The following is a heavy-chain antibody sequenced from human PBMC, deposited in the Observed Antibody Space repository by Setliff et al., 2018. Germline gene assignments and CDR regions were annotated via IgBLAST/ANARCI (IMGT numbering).Heavy chain of an antibody. V-gene: IGHV4-38-2*01. D-gene: IGHD3-22*01. Sequence: LSLTCAVSGFSISSGYYWGWIRQPPGKGLEWIVNIHHSGKAYYNPSLKSRVTMSVDTSKNHVSLKLSSVTAADTAVYYCVRAHTWSLPNDNSGYPGWFDPWGQGTLVTVSS. CDR3: VRAHTWSLPNDNSGYPGWFDP. J-gene: IGHJ5*02. CDR1: GFSISSGYY. CDR2: IHHSGKA.